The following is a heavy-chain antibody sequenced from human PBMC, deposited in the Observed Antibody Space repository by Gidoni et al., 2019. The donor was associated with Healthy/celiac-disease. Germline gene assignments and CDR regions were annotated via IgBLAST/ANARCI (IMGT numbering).Heavy chain of an antibody. J-gene: IGHJ5*02. V-gene: IGHV3-23*01. CDR3: AKDPPFGELT. CDR1: GFTFSSYA. CDR2: IRGSCGST. D-gene: IGHD3-10*01. Sequence: EVQLLESGGGLVQPVGSLRLSCAASGFTFSSYAMSWVRQAPGKGLEWVSAIRGSCGSTSDASSVKGRFTIPRDNSKNTLYLQMNSLGAEDTAVYYCAKDPPFGELTWGQGTLVTVSS.